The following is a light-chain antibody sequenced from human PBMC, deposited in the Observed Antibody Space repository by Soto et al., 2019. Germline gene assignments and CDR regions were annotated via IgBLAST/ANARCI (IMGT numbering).Light chain of an antibody. CDR2: LNSDGSH. CDR3: QTWGTGSRGV. Sequence: QLVLTQSPSASASLGASVKLTCTLSSGHSSYAIAWHQQQPEKGPRYLMKLNSDGSHSKGDGIPDRFSGSSSGAERYLTTSSLESEDEADYYCQTWGTGSRGVFGGGTKVTVL. V-gene: IGLV4-69*01. CDR1: SGHSSYA. J-gene: IGLJ2*01.